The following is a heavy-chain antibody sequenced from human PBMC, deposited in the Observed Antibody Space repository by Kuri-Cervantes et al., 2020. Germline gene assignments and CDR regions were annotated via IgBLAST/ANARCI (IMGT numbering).Heavy chain of an antibody. D-gene: IGHD2-2*01. Sequence: ASVKVSCKASGYTFTYRYLHWVRQAPGQGLEWMGWISVFNGNTNYAQKLQGRVTMTTDTSTTTAYMELRSLTSDDTAVYYCARAVGYCSTISCYEGVWFDPWGQGTLVTVSS. CDR2: ISVFNGNT. CDR3: ARAVGYCSTISCYEGVWFDP. J-gene: IGHJ5*02. CDR1: GYTFTYRY. V-gene: IGHV1-18*04.